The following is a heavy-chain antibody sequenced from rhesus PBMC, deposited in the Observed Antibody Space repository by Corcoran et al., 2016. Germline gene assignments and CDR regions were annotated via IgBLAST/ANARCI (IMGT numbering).Heavy chain of an antibody. CDR2: FSYNGKTI. Sequence: DVELVESGGGLVQPGGSMRLSCTASGFTFTNFDMSWVRQAQGKGLEWVSYFSYNGKTIYNTYSGRGRITSSRDDAKGSLSLEMSSLRVEDTAVYYCTRMSSFVRRAGPGSLEVWGRGVLVTVSS. J-gene: IGHJ5-2*02. CDR3: TRMSSFVRRAGPGSLEV. CDR1: GFTFTNFD. D-gene: IGHD1-38*01. V-gene: IGHV3-136*01.